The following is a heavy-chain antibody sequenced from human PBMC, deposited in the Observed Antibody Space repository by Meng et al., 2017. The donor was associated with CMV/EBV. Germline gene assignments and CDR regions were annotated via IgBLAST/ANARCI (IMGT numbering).Heavy chain of an antibody. D-gene: IGHD3-3*01. CDR3: ARDPHYDFWVEGSNGMDV. CDR2: VSSDGANK. CDR1: GFTFSTYA. J-gene: IGHJ6*02. Sequence: GGSLRLSYAASGFTFSTYAMHWVRLVPGKGLEWVAVVSSDGANKYYGDSVKGRFTISRDNSKNTLYLQMNSLRTEDTALYYCARDPHYDFWVEGSNGMDVWGQGTTVTVSS. V-gene: IGHV3-30-3*01.